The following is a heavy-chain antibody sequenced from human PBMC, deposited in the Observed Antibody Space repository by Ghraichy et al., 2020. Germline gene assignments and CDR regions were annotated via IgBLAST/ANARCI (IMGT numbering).Heavy chain of an antibody. J-gene: IGHJ4*02. CDR2: IKSDGSEK. Sequence: GGSLRLSCVASGFRFSGHWMSWVRQAPGKGLEWVASIKSDGSEKQYMESVKGRFTISRDNAKNSVSLEMNSLRVEDTALFYCARDPYGDYKYGGTDYWGPGTLVTVSS. CDR1: GFRFSGHW. D-gene: IGHD4-17*01. CDR3: ARDPYGDYKYGGTDY. V-gene: IGHV3-7*01.